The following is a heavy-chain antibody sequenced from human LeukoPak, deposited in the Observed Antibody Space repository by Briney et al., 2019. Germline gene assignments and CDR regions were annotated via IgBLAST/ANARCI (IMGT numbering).Heavy chain of an antibody. CDR3: ARRLSSSWYDDYFDY. J-gene: IGHJ4*02. CDR1: GYSISSGYY. V-gene: IGHV4-38-2*01. Sequence: SETLSLTCAVSGYSISSGYYWGWIRQPPGKGLEWIGSIYYSGSTYYNPSLKSRVTISVDTSKNQFSLKLSSVTAADTAVYYCARRLSSSWYDDYFDYWGQGTLVTVSS. CDR2: IYYSGST. D-gene: IGHD6-13*01.